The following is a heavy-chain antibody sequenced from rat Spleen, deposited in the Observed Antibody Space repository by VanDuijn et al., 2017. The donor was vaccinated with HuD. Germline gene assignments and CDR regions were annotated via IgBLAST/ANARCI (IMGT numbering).Heavy chain of an antibody. V-gene: IGHV5-25*01. D-gene: IGHD1-6*01. Sequence: EVQLVESGGELVQPGRSLKLSCAASGFTFSNYYMAWVRQAPTKGLEWVATISTSGGSTYYRDSVKGRFTISRDNAKSTLYLQMDSLRSEDTATYYCARHALMYTTDPFTYWGQGTLVSVSS. CDR1: GFTFSNYY. CDR3: ARHALMYTTDPFTY. CDR2: ISTSGGST. J-gene: IGHJ3*01.